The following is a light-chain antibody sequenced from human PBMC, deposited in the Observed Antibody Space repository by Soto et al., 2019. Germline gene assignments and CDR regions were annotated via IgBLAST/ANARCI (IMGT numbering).Light chain of an antibody. Sequence: DIQMTQSPATLSASVGDRVTITCRASQSVRSWLAWYQQKPGTAPKLLIFDASSLQSGVPSRFSATVSGTEFSLTITSLQPEDFATYYCQQLFDSPITFGQGTRLEIK. CDR2: DAS. J-gene: IGKJ5*01. V-gene: IGKV1-5*01. CDR1: QSVRSW. CDR3: QQLFDSPIT.